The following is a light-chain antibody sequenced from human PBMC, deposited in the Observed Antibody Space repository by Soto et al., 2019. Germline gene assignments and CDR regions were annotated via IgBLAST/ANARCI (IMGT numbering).Light chain of an antibody. V-gene: IGLV1-51*01. J-gene: IGLJ7*01. Sequence: QSVLTQPPSVSAAPGQKVTISCSGSSSNIGNNYVSWYQQLPGTAPKLLIYDNNKRPSGIPDRFSGSKSGTSATLGITGLQTGYEADYYCGTWDSSLSAAVFGGGTQLTVL. CDR1: SSNIGNNY. CDR2: DNN. CDR3: GTWDSSLSAAV.